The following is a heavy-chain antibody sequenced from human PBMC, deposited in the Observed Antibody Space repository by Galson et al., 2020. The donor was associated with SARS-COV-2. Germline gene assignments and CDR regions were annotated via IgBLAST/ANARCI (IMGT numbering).Heavy chain of an antibody. D-gene: IGHD2-8*01. CDR2: IHATEST. CDR1: GGSISNYY. Sequence: SETLSLTCTVSGGSISNYYWSWIRQPAGKGLEWLGRIHATESTNYHSSLKSRVTLSVDASKNEFSLKVTSVTAADTAVYFCARQLILGSAPVWFDPWGPGTLVTVSS. V-gene: IGHV4-4*07. CDR3: ARQLILGSAPVWFDP. J-gene: IGHJ5*02.